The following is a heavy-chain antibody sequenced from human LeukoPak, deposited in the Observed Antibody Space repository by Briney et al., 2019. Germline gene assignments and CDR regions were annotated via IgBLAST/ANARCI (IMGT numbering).Heavy chain of an antibody. D-gene: IGHD3-3*01. J-gene: IGHJ6*03. Sequence: SGGSLRLSCAASGFTVSSNYMSWVRQAPGKGLEWVSVIYSGGSTYYADSVKGRFTISRDNSKNTLYLQMNSLRAEDTAVYYCAKSYCDFPYYMDVWGKGTTVTVSS. CDR2: IYSGGST. CDR3: AKSYCDFPYYMDV. V-gene: IGHV3-66*02. CDR1: GFTVSSNY.